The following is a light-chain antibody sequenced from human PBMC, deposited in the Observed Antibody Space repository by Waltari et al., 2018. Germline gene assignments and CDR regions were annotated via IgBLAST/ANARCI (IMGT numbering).Light chain of an antibody. Sequence: NFMLTQPHSVSESPGKTVTISCTGSRGTIASHHAQGYQQRPGSAPTTVIYEDKQRPSWVPDRFSGSIDSSSNSASLTIAGLKTEDEADYYCQSYDSSNWVFGGGTKLTVL. CDR2: EDK. V-gene: IGLV6-57*02. CDR1: RGTIASHH. CDR3: QSYDSSNWV. J-gene: IGLJ3*02.